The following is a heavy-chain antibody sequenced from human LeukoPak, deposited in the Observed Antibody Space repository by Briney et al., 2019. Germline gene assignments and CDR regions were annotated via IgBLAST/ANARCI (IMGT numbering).Heavy chain of an antibody. Sequence: GGSLRLSCAASGFAFSTYWMDWVRQAPGKGLGWVGNINQDGNVKHYVDSVRGRFTISRDNARNSVYLQMSALRVDDTAVYYCTRDFVFWGQGSVVTASS. D-gene: IGHD3-3*01. CDR1: GFAFSTYW. J-gene: IGHJ4*02. V-gene: IGHV3-7*01. CDR2: INQDGNVK. CDR3: TRDFVF.